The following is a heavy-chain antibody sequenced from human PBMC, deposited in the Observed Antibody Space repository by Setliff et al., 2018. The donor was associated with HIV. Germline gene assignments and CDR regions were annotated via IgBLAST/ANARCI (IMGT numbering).Heavy chain of an antibody. CDR3: VTDLHFSASSPWAY. V-gene: IGHV3-48*03. D-gene: IGHD6-6*01. Sequence: GGSLRLSCLASGFNFSNYEMNWVRQAPGKGLEWVSYISGNADNIYYADSVKGRFTISRDNARNSMDLHMNSLKVEDTGFYYCVTDLHFSASSPWAYWGQGMKVTVSS. CDR1: GFNFSNYE. J-gene: IGHJ4*02. CDR2: ISGNADNI.